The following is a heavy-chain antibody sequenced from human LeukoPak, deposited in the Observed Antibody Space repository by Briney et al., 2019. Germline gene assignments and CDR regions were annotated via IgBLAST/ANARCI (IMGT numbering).Heavy chain of an antibody. CDR3: ATAALYSSDRIYYFDY. J-gene: IGHJ4*02. Sequence: GASVKVSCKASGYTFTSYYMHWVRQAPGKGLEWMGGFDPEDGETIYAQKFQGRVTMTEDTSTDTAYMELSSLRSEDTAVYYCATAALYSSDRIYYFDYWGQGTLVTVSS. D-gene: IGHD3-22*01. CDR2: FDPEDGET. CDR1: GYTFTSYY. V-gene: IGHV1-24*01.